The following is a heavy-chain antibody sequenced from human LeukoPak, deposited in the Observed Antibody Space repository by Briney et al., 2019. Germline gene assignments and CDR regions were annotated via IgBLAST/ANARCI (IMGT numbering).Heavy chain of an antibody. D-gene: IGHD2-15*01. J-gene: IGHJ4*02. CDR1: GFTFSNAW. CDR3: TTDRGPPATDPYFDY. CDR2: TKSKTDGGTT. V-gene: IGHV3-15*01. Sequence: GGSLRLSCAASGFTFSNAWMSWVRQAPGKGLEWVGRTKSKTDGGTTDYAAPVKGRFTISRDDSKNTLYLQMNSLKTEDAAVYYCTTDRGPPATDPYFDYWGQGTLVTVSS.